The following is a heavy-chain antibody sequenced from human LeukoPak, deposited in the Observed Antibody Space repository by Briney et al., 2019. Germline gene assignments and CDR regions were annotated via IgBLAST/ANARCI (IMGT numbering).Heavy chain of an antibody. V-gene: IGHV4-59*12. J-gene: IGHJ4*02. CDR2: IYYSGST. D-gene: IGHD6-13*01. Sequence: SETLSLTCTVSGGSISSYYWSWIRQPPGKGLEWIGYIYYSGSTNYNPSLKSRVTISVDTSKNQFSLKLSSVTAADTAVYYCARVGQQLVSPSFDYWGQGTLVTVSS. CDR3: ARVGQQLVSPSFDY. CDR1: GGSISSYY.